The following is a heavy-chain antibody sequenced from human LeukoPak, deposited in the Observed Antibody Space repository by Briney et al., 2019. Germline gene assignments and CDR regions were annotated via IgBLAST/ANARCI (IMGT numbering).Heavy chain of an antibody. CDR2: ISSSSSYI. CDR1: GFTFSSYS. V-gene: IGHV3-21*01. Sequence: GGSLRLSCAASGFTFSSYSMNWVRQAPGKGLEWVSSISSSSSYIYYADSVKGRFTISRDNAKNSLYLQMNSLRAEDTAVYYCARDILAYYGSWSYYKEPDGMDVWGQGTTVTVSS. CDR3: ARDILAYYGSWSYYKEPDGMDV. D-gene: IGHD3-10*01. J-gene: IGHJ6*02.